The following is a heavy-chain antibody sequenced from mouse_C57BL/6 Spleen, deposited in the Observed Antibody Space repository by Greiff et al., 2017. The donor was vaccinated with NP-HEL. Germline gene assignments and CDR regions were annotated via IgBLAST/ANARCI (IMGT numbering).Heavy chain of an antibody. V-gene: IGHV3-6*01. CDR3: ASGRVRYSKGFAY. CDR2: ISYDGSN. J-gene: IGHJ3*01. Sequence: EVKLQESGPGLVKPSQSLTLTCSVTGYSITSGYYWYWIRQPPGNKLEWMGYISYDGSNNYNPTLKNRISITRDTSKNQFFLKLNFVTTEDTATYYCASGRVRYSKGFAYWGQGTLVTVSA. CDR1: GYSITSGYY. D-gene: IGHD2-5*01.